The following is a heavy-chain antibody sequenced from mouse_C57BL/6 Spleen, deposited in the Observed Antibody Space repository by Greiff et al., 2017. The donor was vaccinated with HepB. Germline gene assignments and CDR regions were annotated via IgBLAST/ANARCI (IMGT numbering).Heavy chain of an antibody. D-gene: IGHD1-1*01. Sequence: EVKLMESGGGLVQPGGSLKLSCAASGFTFSDYYMYWVRQTPEKRLEWVAYISNGGGSTYYPDTVKGRFTISRDNAKNTLYLQMSRLKSEDTAMYYCARQGGSSYVNYFDYWGQGTTLTVSS. CDR2: ISNGGGST. CDR1: GFTFSDYY. CDR3: ARQGGSSYVNYFDY. J-gene: IGHJ2*01. V-gene: IGHV5-12*01.